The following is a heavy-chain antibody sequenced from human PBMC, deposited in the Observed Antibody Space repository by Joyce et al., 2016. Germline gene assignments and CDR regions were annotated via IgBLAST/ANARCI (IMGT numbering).Heavy chain of an antibody. V-gene: IGHV3-53*01. CDR2: IYSGGDT. Sequence: EVQLVESGGGLIQRGGSLRLSCAASGFTVSNNYMTWVRQAPGKGLEWVSFIYSGGDTYYADSVKGRFTISRDKNHLYLQMNSLRVEDTAVYYCARVPGFHWGQGTLVTVSS. CDR1: GFTVSNNY. CDR3: ARVPGFH. J-gene: IGHJ4*02.